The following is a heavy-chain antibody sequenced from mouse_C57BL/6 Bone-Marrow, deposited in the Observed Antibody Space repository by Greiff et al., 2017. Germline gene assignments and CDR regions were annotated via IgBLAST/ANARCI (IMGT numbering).Heavy chain of an antibody. J-gene: IGHJ4*01. CDR1: GYTFTSYW. Sequence: QVQLQQPGAELVKPGASVKLSCKASGYTFTSYWMQWVKQRPGQGLEWIGELDPSDSYTNYNQKFKGKATLTVDTSSSTAYMQLSSLTSEDSAVYYCARQGDYDVLLAMDYWGQGTSVTVSS. CDR2: LDPSDSYT. D-gene: IGHD2-4*01. CDR3: ARQGDYDVLLAMDY. V-gene: IGHV1-50*01.